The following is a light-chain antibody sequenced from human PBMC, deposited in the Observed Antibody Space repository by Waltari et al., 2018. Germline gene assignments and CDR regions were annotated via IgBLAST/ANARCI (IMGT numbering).Light chain of an antibody. CDR1: SSNIGGNT. Sequence: HSVLTQPPSASGTPGQRVTISCSGSSSNIGGNTVNWYQQLPGTAPKLLIHNNNQRPAVLPDRLSGSKSATSASLAISGLQSEDEADYYCAAWDDSLNGWVFGGGTKLTVL. V-gene: IGLV1-44*01. CDR2: NNN. J-gene: IGLJ3*02. CDR3: AAWDDSLNGWV.